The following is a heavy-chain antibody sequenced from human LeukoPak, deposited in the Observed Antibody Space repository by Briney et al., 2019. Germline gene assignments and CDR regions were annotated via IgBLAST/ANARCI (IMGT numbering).Heavy chain of an antibody. CDR3: ARPIYYYDSSALRGGDYFDY. CDR2: IYHSGST. Sequence: PSETLSLTCTVSGYSISSGYYWGWIRQPPGKGLEWIGSIYHSGSTYYNPSLKSRVTISVDTSKNQFSLKLSSVTAADTAVYYCARPIYYYDSSALRGGDYFDYWGQGTLVTVSS. V-gene: IGHV4-38-2*02. J-gene: IGHJ4*02. CDR1: GYSISSGYY. D-gene: IGHD3-22*01.